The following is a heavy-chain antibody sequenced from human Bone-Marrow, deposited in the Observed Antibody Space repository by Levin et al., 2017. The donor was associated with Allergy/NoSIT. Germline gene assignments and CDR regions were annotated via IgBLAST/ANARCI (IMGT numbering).Heavy chain of an antibody. CDR1: GFTFSDYY. CDR3: ARTRLHYAHYYYLDV. J-gene: IGHJ6*03. V-gene: IGHV3-11*03. CDR2: ISSTTGYT. D-gene: IGHD4-11*01. Sequence: RSGGSLRLSCAASGFTFSDYYMSWIRQAPGKGLEWVSYISSTTGYTNYADSVKGRFTISRDDAKNSLYLQMYSLRAADTAVYYCARTRLHYAHYYYLDVWGKGTTVTVSS.